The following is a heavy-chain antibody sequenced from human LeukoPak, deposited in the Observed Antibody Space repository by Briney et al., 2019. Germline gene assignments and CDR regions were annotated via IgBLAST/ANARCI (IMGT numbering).Heavy chain of an antibody. V-gene: IGHV1-18*01. J-gene: IGHJ4*02. D-gene: IGHD3-10*01. CDR1: GYTFTSYG. Sequence: ASVKVSCKASGYTFTSYGISWVRQAPGQGLEWMGWISAYNGNTNYAQKLQGRVTMTTDTPTSTAYMELRSLRSDDTAVYYCARDRDRITMVRGVKVGFDYWGQGTLVTVSS. CDR3: ARDRDRITMVRGVKVGFDY. CDR2: ISAYNGNT.